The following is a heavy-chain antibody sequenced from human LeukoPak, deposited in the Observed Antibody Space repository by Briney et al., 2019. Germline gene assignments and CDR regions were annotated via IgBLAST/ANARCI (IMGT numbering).Heavy chain of an antibody. J-gene: IGHJ4*02. CDR2: LASGSQT. CDR3: VREARGYHYTYFDY. D-gene: IGHD5-18*01. V-gene: IGHV3-13*01. Sequence: PGGSLRLSRTASGFTLGRHDMHWVRQTTGEGLEWVAALASGSQTFYAGSVKGRFTVSREDAKNPLYLQMNSLRAGDTAVYYCVREARGYHYTYFDYWGQGTLVTVSS. CDR1: GFTLGRHD.